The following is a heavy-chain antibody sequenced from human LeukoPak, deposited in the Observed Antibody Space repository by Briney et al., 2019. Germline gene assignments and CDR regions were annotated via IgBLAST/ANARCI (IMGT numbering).Heavy chain of an antibody. Sequence: GGSLRLSCAASGFIFSNYNMHWVRQAPGKGLEWVAVIWFYGEPKLDADSVKGRFTIYRDNTKNMLYLQMHSRRAEDTAVYYCAREFYDIWTGPYNWFDPWGQGTLVTVSS. CDR2: IWFYGEPK. CDR1: GFIFSNYN. CDR3: AREFYDIWTGPYNWFDP. J-gene: IGHJ5*02. V-gene: IGHV3-33*01. D-gene: IGHD3/OR15-3a*01.